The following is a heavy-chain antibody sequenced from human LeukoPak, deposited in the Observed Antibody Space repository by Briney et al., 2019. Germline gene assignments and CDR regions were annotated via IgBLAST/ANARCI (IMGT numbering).Heavy chain of an antibody. CDR1: GGSISGYY. Sequence: SETLSLTCTVSGGSISGYYWSWIRQPAGKGLEWIGRIYTSGITNYNPSLKSRVTISVDTSKNQFSPGLTSVTAADTAVYYCAREGITTVTYEGFDSWGQGTLVTVSS. CDR2: IYTSGIT. J-gene: IGHJ4*02. D-gene: IGHD4-11*01. V-gene: IGHV4-4*07. CDR3: AREGITTVTYEGFDS.